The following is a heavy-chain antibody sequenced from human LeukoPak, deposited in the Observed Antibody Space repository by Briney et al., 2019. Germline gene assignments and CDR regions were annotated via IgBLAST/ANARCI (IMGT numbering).Heavy chain of an antibody. D-gene: IGHD3-22*01. CDR1: GGSICSYY. CDR2: IYTSGRT. J-gene: IGHJ4*02. V-gene: IGHV4-4*07. CDR3: ARGGGYYDSSGYPDY. Sequence: SETLSLTCTVSGGSICSYYWSWIRPPAGKGLEWIGRIYTSGRTNYNPSLKSRVTMSVDASKNQFSLKLSSVTAADTAVYYCARGGGYYDSSGYPDYWGQGTLVTVSS.